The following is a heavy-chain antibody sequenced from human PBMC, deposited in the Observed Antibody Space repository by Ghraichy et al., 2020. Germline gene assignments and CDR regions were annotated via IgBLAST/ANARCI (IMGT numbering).Heavy chain of an antibody. CDR3: ARGGIAVADGGA. CDR1: GFTFSSYG. CDR2: IWYDGSNK. V-gene: IGHV3-33*08. Sequence: GSLRLSCAASGFTFSSYGMHWVRQAPGKGLEWVAVIWYDGSNKYYADSVKGRFTISRDNSKNTLYLQMNSLRAEDTAVYYCARGGIAVADGGAWGQGTLVTVSS. J-gene: IGHJ5*02. D-gene: IGHD6-19*01.